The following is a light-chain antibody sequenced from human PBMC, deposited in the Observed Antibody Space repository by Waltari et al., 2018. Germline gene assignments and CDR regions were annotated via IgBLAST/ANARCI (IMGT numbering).Light chain of an antibody. J-gene: IGLJ3*02. CDR1: SLRTSY. CDR2: GKD. CDR3: SSRNGRANQVV. V-gene: IGLV3-19*01. Sequence: SSELTQDPAVSVALGQTVRITCQGASLRTSYASWYQLKPGQAPVLVIYGKDKRPSGIPDRISGYSSGATSSLTITGAQAEDEADYYCSSRNGRANQVVFAGGTKVTVL.